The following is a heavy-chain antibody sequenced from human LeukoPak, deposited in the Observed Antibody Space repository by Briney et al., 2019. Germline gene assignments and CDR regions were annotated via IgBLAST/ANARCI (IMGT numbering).Heavy chain of an antibody. Sequence: GSLRLSCAASGFTFSSYAMSWVRQAPGKGLEWVSGLSSSGISTYYADSVKGRFTISRDNSKNTLFLQMNSLRAEDTAVYYCARGSYCSGGSCTGYYYYYGMDVWGQGTTVTVSS. J-gene: IGHJ6*02. V-gene: IGHV3-23*01. CDR2: LSSSGIST. D-gene: IGHD2-15*01. CDR1: GFTFSSYA. CDR3: ARGSYCSGGSCTGYYYYYGMDV.